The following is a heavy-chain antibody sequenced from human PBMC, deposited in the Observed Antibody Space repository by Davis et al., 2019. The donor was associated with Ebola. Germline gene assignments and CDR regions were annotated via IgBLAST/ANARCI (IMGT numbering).Heavy chain of an antibody. Sequence: PGGSLRLSCAASGITFSSYDMTWVRQAPGKGLEWISYISISSSTIYYADPVKGRFAISRDNAKSLLFLQMNSLRAEDTAVYYCARVALYAFDIWGRGTAVTVSS. CDR1: GITFSSYD. J-gene: IGHJ3*02. CDR2: ISISSSTI. CDR3: ARVALYAFDI. V-gene: IGHV3-48*03.